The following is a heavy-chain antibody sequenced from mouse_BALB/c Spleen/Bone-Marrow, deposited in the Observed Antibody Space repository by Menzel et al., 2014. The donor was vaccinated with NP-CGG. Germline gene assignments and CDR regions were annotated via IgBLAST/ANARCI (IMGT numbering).Heavy chain of an antibody. CDR3: AIEDILYAMDY. Sequence: VQLQQSGAELVKPGASVKLSCKASGYTFTSYWMHWVKQRPGQGLEWIGEINPSNGRTNYNEKFKSKSTLTVDKSSSTAYMELSSLTSEDSAVYYCAIEDILYAMDYWCQGTSVTVSS. J-gene: IGHJ4*01. CDR2: INPSNGRT. CDR1: GYTFTSYW. V-gene: IGHV1S81*02.